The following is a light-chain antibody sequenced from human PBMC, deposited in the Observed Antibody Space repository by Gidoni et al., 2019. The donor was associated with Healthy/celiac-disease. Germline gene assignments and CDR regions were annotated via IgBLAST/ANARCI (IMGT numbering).Light chain of an antibody. J-gene: IGKJ2*01. CDR3: QQYDNLPYT. Sequence: DIQMTQSPSSLSASVGDRVTITCQASQDISNYLNWYQQKPGKAPKLRIYDASNLETGVPSRFSGRGSGTDFTFTISSLQPEDIATYYCQQYDNLPYTFGQGTKLEIK. CDR1: QDISNY. V-gene: IGKV1-33*01. CDR2: DAS.